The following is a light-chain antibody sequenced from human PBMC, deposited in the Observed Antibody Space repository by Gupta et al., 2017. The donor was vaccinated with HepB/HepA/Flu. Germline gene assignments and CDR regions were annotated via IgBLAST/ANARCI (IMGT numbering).Light chain of an antibody. Sequence: HSALTQPASVSGSPGQSLTISCTGTSRDVGVYDFVSWYQQYPGKAPKLLIYDVTNRPSGVSYRFSGSKSGNTASLTISGLQAEDEADYYCSSFTNTGALVLFGGGTKLSVL. CDR3: SSFTNTGALVL. J-gene: IGLJ2*01. V-gene: IGLV2-14*03. CDR2: DVT. CDR1: SRDVGVYDF.